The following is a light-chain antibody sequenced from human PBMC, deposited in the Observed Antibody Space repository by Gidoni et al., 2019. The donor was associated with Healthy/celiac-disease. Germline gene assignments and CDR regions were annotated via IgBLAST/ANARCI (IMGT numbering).Light chain of an antibody. Sequence: DIQMTQYPSSLSASVGDRVTITCRASQSISSYLNWYQQKPGKAPKLLIYAASSLQSGVPSRFSGSGSVPDFTLTISSLQPAAFATYYCQQSYSTPPWTFGQGTKVEIK. CDR1: QSISSY. V-gene: IGKV1-39*01. CDR3: QQSYSTPPWT. CDR2: AAS. J-gene: IGKJ1*01.